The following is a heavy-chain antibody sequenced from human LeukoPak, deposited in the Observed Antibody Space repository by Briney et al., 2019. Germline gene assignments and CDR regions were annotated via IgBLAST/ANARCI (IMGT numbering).Heavy chain of an antibody. Sequence: GGSLRLSCAASGLNFKTYGMHWVRQAPGKGLEWVAVIFYDGINKYYADSVKGRFTISRDDSKNTLYLQMNSLRAEDTAVYYCATDGPSDEVVGAAFTHWGQGTLVTVSS. CDR2: IFYDGINK. J-gene: IGHJ4*02. V-gene: IGHV3-33*03. CDR3: ATDGPSDEVVGAAFTH. CDR1: GLNFKTYG. D-gene: IGHD2-15*01.